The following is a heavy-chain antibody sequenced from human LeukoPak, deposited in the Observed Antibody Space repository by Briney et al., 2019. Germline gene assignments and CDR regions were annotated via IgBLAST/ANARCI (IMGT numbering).Heavy chain of an antibody. J-gene: IGHJ4*02. CDR2: ISYDGSNK. Sequence: PGGSLRLSCAASGFTFSSYGMHWVRQAPGKGLEWVAVISYDGSNKYYADSVKGRFTISRDNSKNTLYLQMNSLRAEDTAVYYCAKDRDASAFDYWGQGTLVTVSP. D-gene: IGHD1-26*01. V-gene: IGHV3-30*18. CDR1: GFTFSSYG. CDR3: AKDRDASAFDY.